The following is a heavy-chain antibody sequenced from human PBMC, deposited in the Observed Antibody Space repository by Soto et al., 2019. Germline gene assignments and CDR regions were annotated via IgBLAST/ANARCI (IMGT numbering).Heavy chain of an antibody. D-gene: IGHD6-13*01. J-gene: IGHJ4*02. CDR3: ARSGYGSTDFDH. CDR2: IYYRGNT. Sequence: SETLSLTCTVSGDSIARGAYYWTWIRQHPGQGLEWLGYIYYRGNTYYNPSLESRVSISLDTSENQFSLKLTSVTAADTAVYYCARSGYGSTDFDHWGQGTRVTVSS. V-gene: IGHV4-31*03. CDR1: GDSIARGAYY.